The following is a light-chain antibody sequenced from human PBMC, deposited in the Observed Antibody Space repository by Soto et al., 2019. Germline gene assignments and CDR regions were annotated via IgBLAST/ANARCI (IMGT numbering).Light chain of an antibody. Sequence: DLQITTSLSTRSASVVYRFPITGRSSQSISSWLAWYQQKPGKAHKLLIYKASSLESGVPSRFSGSGSGTEFTLTIRRLQPDDFATYYCQQYNSYSPWKVGQGNPVDIK. CDR2: KAS. CDR1: QSISSW. V-gene: IGKV1-5*03. CDR3: QQYNSYSPWK. J-gene: IGKJ1*01.